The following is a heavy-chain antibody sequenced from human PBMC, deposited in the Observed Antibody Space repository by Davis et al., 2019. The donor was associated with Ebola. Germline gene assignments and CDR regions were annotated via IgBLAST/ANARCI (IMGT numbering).Heavy chain of an antibody. Sequence: PGGSLRLSCAASGFTFSSYWMHWVRQAPGKGLVWVSRINSDGSSTSYADSVKGRFTISRDNAKNTLYLQMNSLRAEDTAVYYCASEIGWSAPEVWGQGTLVTVSS. CDR1: GFTFSSYW. CDR2: INSDGSST. CDR3: ASEIGWSAPEV. V-gene: IGHV3-74*01. J-gene: IGHJ4*02.